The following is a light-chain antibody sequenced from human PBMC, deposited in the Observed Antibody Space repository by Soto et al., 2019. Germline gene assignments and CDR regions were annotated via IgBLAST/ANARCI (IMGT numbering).Light chain of an antibody. CDR2: EVS. CDR1: SSDVGAYNY. V-gene: IGLV2-8*01. J-gene: IGLJ2*01. Sequence: QSALTQPPSASGSPGQSVTISCTGTSSDVGAYNYVSWYQQHPGKAPKLVIFEVSKRPSGVPDRFSGSKSGNTASLTVSRLQSEAEADYYCSAYAGGNNVVFGGGTKLTVL. CDR3: SAYAGGNNVV.